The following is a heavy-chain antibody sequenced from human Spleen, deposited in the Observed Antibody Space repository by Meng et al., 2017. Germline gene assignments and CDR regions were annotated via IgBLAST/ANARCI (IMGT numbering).Heavy chain of an antibody. Sequence: LKLSCTVSGGSISSGGYYWSWIRQHPGKGLEWIGYIYYSGSTYYNPSLKSLVTISVDTSKNQFSLKLNSVTAADTAVYYCARTTVNRWFDPWGQGTRVTCSS. D-gene: IGHD4-17*01. CDR2: IYYSGST. CDR1: GGSISSGGYY. CDR3: ARTTVNRWFDP. J-gene: IGHJ5*02. V-gene: IGHV4-31*01.